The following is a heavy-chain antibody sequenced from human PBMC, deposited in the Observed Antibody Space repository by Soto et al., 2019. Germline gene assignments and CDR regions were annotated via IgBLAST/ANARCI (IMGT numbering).Heavy chain of an antibody. Sequence: QVQLVQSGAEVKKPGSSVKVSCKASGGTFSSYAISWVRQAPGQGLEWMGGIIPIFGTANYAQKFQGRVTITADESXATADMELSSLRAEDTAVYYCAREGRGAMGQNWFDPGGQGTLVTVSS. J-gene: IGHJ5*02. V-gene: IGHV1-69*12. CDR2: IIPIFGTA. CDR1: GGTFSSYA. D-gene: IGHD3-16*01. CDR3: AREGRGAMGQNWFDP.